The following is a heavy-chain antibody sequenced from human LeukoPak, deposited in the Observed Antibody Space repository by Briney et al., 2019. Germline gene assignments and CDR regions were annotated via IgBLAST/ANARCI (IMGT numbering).Heavy chain of an antibody. CDR1: GFAFSSYA. V-gene: IGHV3-23*01. D-gene: IGHD6-6*01. CDR3: ARSSYSSSSSV. Sequence: GGSLRLSCAASGFAFSSYAMSWVRQAPGKGLEWVSAISGSGGSTYYADSVKSRFTISRDNSKNTLYLQMNSLRAEDTAVYYCARSSYSSSSSVWGQGTMVTVSS. CDR2: ISGSGGST. J-gene: IGHJ3*01.